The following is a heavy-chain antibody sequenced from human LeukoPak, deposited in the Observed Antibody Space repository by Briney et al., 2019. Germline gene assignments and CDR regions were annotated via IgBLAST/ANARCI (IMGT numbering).Heavy chain of an antibody. CDR2: INHSVST. Sequence: SETLSLTCAVYGGSFSGYYWSWIRQPPGKGLEWIGEINHSVSTTYNPSLKSRVTISVDTSKNQFSLKLSSVTAADTAVYYCARGGRITMVRGVRDIYYYYMDVWGKGTTVTVSS. J-gene: IGHJ6*03. V-gene: IGHV4-34*01. D-gene: IGHD3-10*01. CDR1: GGSFSGYY. CDR3: ARGGRITMVRGVRDIYYYYMDV.